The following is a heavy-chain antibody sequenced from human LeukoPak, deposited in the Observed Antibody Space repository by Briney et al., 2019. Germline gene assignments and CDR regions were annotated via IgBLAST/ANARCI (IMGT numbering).Heavy chain of an antibody. CDR2: ISGSGGST. Sequence: GGSLRLSYAASGFTFSSYAMSWVRQAPGKGLEWVSAISGSGGSTYYADSVKGRFTISRDNSKNTLYLQMNSLRAEDTAVYYCAKAGYSSSSTYFDYWGQGTLVTVSS. J-gene: IGHJ4*02. CDR1: GFTFSSYA. CDR3: AKAGYSSSSTYFDY. D-gene: IGHD6-6*01. V-gene: IGHV3-23*01.